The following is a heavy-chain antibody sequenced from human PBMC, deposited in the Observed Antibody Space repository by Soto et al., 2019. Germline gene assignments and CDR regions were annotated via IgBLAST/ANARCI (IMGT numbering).Heavy chain of an antibody. CDR3: ARDLGYGGNSGAFDV. J-gene: IGHJ3*01. CDR2: VNPNRGGT. Sequence: QVQLVQSGAEVKKPGASVKVSCEASGYTFTNYYIHWVRQARGQGLEWMGWVNPNRGGTNFAQKSQGRVSMTRDTSITTAYMELNRLTSDDTAVYYCARDLGYGGNSGAFDVWGQGTMITVSS. D-gene: IGHD4-17*01. V-gene: IGHV1-2*02. CDR1: GYTFTNYY.